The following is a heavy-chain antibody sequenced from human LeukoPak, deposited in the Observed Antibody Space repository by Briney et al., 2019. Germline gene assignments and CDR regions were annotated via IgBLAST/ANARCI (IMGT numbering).Heavy chain of an antibody. J-gene: IGHJ5*02. Sequence: SETLSLTCAVYGGSFSGYYWSWIRQPPGKGLEWIGEINHSGSTNYNPSLKSRVTISVDTSKNQFSLKLSSVTAADTAVYYCASWAYGGNRGGFDPWGQGTLVTVSS. CDR2: INHSGST. CDR1: GGSFSGYY. D-gene: IGHD4-23*01. CDR3: ASWAYGGNRGGFDP. V-gene: IGHV4-34*01.